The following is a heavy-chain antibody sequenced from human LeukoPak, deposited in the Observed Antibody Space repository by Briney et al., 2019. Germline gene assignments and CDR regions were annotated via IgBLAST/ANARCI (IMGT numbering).Heavy chain of an antibody. Sequence: GGSLRLSCAASGFTFSSYSMNWVRQAPGKGLEWVSSISSSSGYIYYADSVKGRFTISRDNAKNSLYLQMNSLRAEDTAVYYCARTVAAAFDYWGQGTLVTVSS. J-gene: IGHJ4*02. D-gene: IGHD6-13*01. CDR1: GFTFSSYS. CDR2: ISSSSGYI. CDR3: ARTVAAAFDY. V-gene: IGHV3-21*01.